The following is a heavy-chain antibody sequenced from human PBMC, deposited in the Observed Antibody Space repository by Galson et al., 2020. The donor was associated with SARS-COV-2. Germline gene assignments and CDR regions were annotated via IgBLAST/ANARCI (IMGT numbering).Heavy chain of an antibody. V-gene: IGHV3-7*01. CDR2: IKQDGSDR. CDR1: GFRFGSNW. CDR3: ARDEDGYNDF. D-gene: IGHD5-12*01. J-gene: IGHJ4*02. Sequence: GESLKISCAASGFRFGSNWMSWVRQAPGKGLQWVANIKQDGSDRYYVDSVKGRFTISSDYAKNSVDLQMNNLRVDDAAVYYCARDEDGYNDFWGQGTLVAVSS.